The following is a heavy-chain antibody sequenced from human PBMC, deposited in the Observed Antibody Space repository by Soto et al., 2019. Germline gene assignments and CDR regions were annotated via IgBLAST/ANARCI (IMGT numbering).Heavy chain of an antibody. CDR3: ARGGRYSYGKPFDY. V-gene: IGHV1-69*13. J-gene: IGHJ4*02. CDR2: IIPIFGTA. CDR1: GGTFSSYA. Sequence: SVEVSCKASGGTFSSYAISWVRQAPGQGLEWMGGIIPIFGTANYAQKFQGRVTITADESTSTAYMELSSLRSEDTAVYYCARGGRYSYGKPFDYWGQGTLVTVS. D-gene: IGHD5-18*01.